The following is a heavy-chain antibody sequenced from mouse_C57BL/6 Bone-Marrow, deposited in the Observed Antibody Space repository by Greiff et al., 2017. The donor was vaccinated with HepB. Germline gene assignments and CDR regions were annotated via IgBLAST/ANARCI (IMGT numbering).Heavy chain of an antibody. V-gene: IGHV5-4*03. CDR3: ARVATVVPYFDY. Sequence: EVKLMESGGGLVKPGGSLKLSCAASGFTFSSYAMSWVRQTPEKRLEWVATISDGGSYTYYPDNVKGRFTISRDNAKNNLYLQMGHLKSEDTAMYYCARVATVVPYFDYWGQGTTLTVSS. J-gene: IGHJ2*01. CDR1: GFTFSSYA. CDR2: ISDGGSYT. D-gene: IGHD1-1*01.